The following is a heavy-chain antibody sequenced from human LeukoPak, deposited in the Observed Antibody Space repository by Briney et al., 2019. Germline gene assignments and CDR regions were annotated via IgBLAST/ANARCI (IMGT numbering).Heavy chain of an antibody. D-gene: IGHD2-21*02. V-gene: IGHV3-48*02. CDR3: ARAVTVVTRGGLVFDY. J-gene: IGHJ4*02. Sequence: GGSLRLSCAASGFTFSSYSMNWVRQAPGKGLEWVSYISSSSNTIYYADSVKGRFTISRDNAKNSLFLQMNSLRDEDTSVYYCARAVTVVTRGGLVFDYWGQETLVTVSS. CDR2: ISSSSNTI. CDR1: GFTFSSYS.